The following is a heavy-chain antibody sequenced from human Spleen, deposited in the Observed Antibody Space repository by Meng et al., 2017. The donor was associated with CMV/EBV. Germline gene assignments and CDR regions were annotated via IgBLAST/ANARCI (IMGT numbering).Heavy chain of an antibody. CDR2: ISWNSGSI. D-gene: IGHD1-1*01. V-gene: IGHV3-9*01. J-gene: IGHJ4*02. CDR1: GFSFSSYG. Sequence: SLKISCAASGFSFSSYGMRWVRQAPGKGLEWVSGISWNSGSIGYADSVKGRFTISRDNAKNSLYLQMNSLRAEDTALYYCAKDIRGNVVTPGDYWGQGTLVTVSS. CDR3: AKDIRGNVVTPGDY.